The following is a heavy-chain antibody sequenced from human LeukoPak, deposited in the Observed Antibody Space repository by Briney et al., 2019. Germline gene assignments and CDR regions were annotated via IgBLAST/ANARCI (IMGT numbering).Heavy chain of an antibody. Sequence: GGSLRLSCAASGFTFSSNYMSWVRQAPGKGLEWGSVIHSGGYTDYADSVKGRFTISRDNSKNTRYLQMNSLRAEDTAVYYCASLWAGTHAFDIWGQGTMVTVSS. V-gene: IGHV3-66*01. J-gene: IGHJ3*02. D-gene: IGHD6-19*01. CDR1: GFTFSSNY. CDR2: IHSGGYT. CDR3: ASLWAGTHAFDI.